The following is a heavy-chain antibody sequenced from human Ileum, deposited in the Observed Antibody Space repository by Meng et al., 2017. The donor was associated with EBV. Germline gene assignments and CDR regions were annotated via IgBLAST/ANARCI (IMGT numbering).Heavy chain of an antibody. CDR1: GGSISSSNW. D-gene: IGHD3-22*01. J-gene: IGHJ4*02. CDR2: IHHTEST. V-gene: IGHV4-4*02. Sequence: QVPLRESRPGLVKPSGTLSLTCAVSGGSISSSNWWSWVRQAPGKGLEWIGEIHHTESTNYNPSLKSRVTISVDKSKNQFSLKLSSVTAADTAVYYCARESYSDSSGYYSLDYWGQGSLVTVSS. CDR3: ARESYSDSSGYYSLDY.